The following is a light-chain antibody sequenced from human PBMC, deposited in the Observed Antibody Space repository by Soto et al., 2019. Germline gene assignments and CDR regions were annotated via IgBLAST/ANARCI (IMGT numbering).Light chain of an antibody. CDR3: QQYNNWPPWT. CDR1: QSVSSN. Sequence: EIVMTQSPATLSVSPGERATLSCRASQSVSSNLAWYQQKPGQAPRLLIYGASTRATGIPARFSGSGSGTEIPLPISSLQSEDFAVYYWQQYNNWPPWTFGQGTKVEIK. V-gene: IGKV3-15*01. J-gene: IGKJ1*01. CDR2: GAS.